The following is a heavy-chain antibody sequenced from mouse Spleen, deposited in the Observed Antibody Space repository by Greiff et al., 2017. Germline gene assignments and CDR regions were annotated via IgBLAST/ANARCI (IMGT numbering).Heavy chain of an antibody. CDR3: ARGVYGNFAWFAY. Sequence: VQLQQSGAELVRPGVSVKISCKGSGYTFTDYAMHWVKQSHAKSLEWIGVISTYYGDASYNQKFKGKATMTVDKSSSTAYMELARLTSEDSAIYYCARGVYGNFAWFAYWGQGTLVTVSA. CDR1: GYTFTDYA. CDR2: ISTYYGDA. J-gene: IGHJ3*01. D-gene: IGHD2-1*01. V-gene: IGHV1S137*01.